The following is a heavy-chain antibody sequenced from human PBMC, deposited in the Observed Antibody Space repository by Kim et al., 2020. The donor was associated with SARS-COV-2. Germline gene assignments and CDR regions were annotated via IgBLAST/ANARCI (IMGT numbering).Heavy chain of an antibody. J-gene: IGHJ6*02. Sequence: SETLSLTCAVYGGSFSGYYWSWIRQPPGKGLEWIGEINHSGSTNYNPSLMSRVTISVDTSKNQFSLKLSSVTAADTAVYYCARLSRGYSPSRYYYGMDVWGQGTTVTVSS. CDR2: INHSGST. CDR1: GGSFSGYY. D-gene: IGHD5-18*01. CDR3: ARLSRGYSPSRYYYGMDV. V-gene: IGHV4-34*01.